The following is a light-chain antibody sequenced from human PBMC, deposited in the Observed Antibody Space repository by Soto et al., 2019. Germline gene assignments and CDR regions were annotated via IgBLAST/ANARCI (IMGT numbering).Light chain of an antibody. Sequence: DIPMTQSPSSLSASVGDRVTITCRASQSISDYLNWYEQKPGKAPQLLIYGATSLQSGVPSRFSGSGSGTDFTLTITSLQPEDFTTYYCQQSYSAPLTFGGGTE. CDR2: GAT. CDR1: QSISDY. V-gene: IGKV1-39*01. J-gene: IGKJ4*01. CDR3: QQSYSAPLT.